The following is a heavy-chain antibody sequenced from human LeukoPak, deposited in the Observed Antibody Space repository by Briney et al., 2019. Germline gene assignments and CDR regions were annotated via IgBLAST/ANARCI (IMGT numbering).Heavy chain of an antibody. CDR3: ARGVAARPSVGG. Sequence: GGSLRLSCAASGFTVSSNYMSWVRQAPGKGLEWVSVIFSGGSTYYADSVKGRFTISRDNSKTTLYLQMNSLRAEDTAVYYCARGVAARPSVGGWGQGALVTVSS. V-gene: IGHV3-66*02. D-gene: IGHD6-6*01. CDR1: GFTVSSNY. J-gene: IGHJ4*02. CDR2: IFSGGST.